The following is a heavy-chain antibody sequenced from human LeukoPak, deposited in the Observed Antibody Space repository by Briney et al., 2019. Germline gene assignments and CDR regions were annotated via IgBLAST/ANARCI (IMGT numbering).Heavy chain of an antibody. D-gene: IGHD4-17*01. Sequence: KPSQTLSLTCTVSGGSISSGGYYWSWIRQHPGKGLEWIGYIYYSGSTYYNPSLKSRVTISVDTSKDQFSLKLSSVTAADTAVYYCAREFNDYGKGVHFDYWGQGTLVTVSS. CDR3: AREFNDYGKGVHFDY. J-gene: IGHJ4*02. CDR1: GGSISSGGYY. V-gene: IGHV4-31*03. CDR2: IYYSGST.